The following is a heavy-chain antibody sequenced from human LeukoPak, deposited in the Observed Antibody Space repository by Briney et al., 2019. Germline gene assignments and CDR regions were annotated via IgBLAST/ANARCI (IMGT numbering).Heavy chain of an antibody. CDR2: ISSGSSTI. CDR1: GFTFSSYS. J-gene: IGHJ4*02. V-gene: IGHV3-48*01. D-gene: IGHD3-10*01. Sequence: GGSLRLSCAASGFTFSSYSMNWVCQAPGKGLEWVSYISSGSSTIYYADSVKGRFTISRDNAKNSLYLQMNSLRAEDTAVYYCARVSVRGIDYWGQGTLVTVSS. CDR3: ARVSVRGIDY.